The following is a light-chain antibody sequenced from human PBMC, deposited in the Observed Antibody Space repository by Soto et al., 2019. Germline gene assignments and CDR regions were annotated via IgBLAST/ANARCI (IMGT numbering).Light chain of an antibody. J-gene: IGKJ1*01. CDR2: WAS. CDR3: QQYYSSPWT. Sequence: IVMNQSPDSLAVSLGERATINCKSGESVLYSSSNKNYLAWYQQKPGQSPKLLIYWASTRESGVPDRFSGSGSGADFTLTISSLQAEDVAVYYCQQYYSSPWTFGQGTKVDIK. CDR1: ESVLYSSSNKNY. V-gene: IGKV4-1*01.